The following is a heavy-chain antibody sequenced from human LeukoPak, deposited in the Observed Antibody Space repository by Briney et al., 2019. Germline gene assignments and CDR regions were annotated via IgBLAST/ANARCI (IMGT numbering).Heavy chain of an antibody. V-gene: IGHV3-11*06. CDR3: ARDQWYYYGSGSYHPQDY. CDR1: GFTSSDYY. Sequence: GGSLRLSCAHSGFTSSDYYMSWIRQAPGKGLEWGSYISSSSSYTNYADSVKGRFTISRDNAKNSLYLQMNSLRAEDTAVYYCARDQWYYYGSGSYHPQDYWGQGTLVTVSS. D-gene: IGHD3-10*01. J-gene: IGHJ4*02. CDR2: ISSSSSYT.